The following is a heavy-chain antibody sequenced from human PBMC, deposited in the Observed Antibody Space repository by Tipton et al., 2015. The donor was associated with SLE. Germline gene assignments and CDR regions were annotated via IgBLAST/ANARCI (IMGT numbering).Heavy chain of an antibody. CDR1: GFTFSSYE. V-gene: IGHV3-48*03. CDR2: ISSRGDTI. Sequence: SLRLSCVASGFTFSSYEMNWVRQAPGKGLEWVSYISSRGDTIYYADSVEGRFTISRDNAKKSLYLQMNSLRAEDAALYYCARDSSLGTLDYWGQGTLVTVSS. J-gene: IGHJ4*02. CDR3: ARDSSLGTLDY. D-gene: IGHD1-26*01.